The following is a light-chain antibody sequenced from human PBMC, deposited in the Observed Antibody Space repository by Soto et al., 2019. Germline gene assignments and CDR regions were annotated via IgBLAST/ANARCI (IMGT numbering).Light chain of an antibody. J-gene: IGLJ1*01. CDR3: QSYDSSLSGSA. CDR2: GNS. Sequence: QSVLTQSPSVSGAPGQRVTISCTGSSSNIGAGYDVHWYQQLPGTAPKLLIYGNSHRPSGVPDRFSGSKSGTSASLAITGLQAEDEADYYCQSYDSSLSGSAFGTGTKLTVL. CDR1: SSNIGAGYD. V-gene: IGLV1-40*01.